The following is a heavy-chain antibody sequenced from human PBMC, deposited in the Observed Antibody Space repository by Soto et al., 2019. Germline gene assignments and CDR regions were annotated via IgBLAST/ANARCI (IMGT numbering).Heavy chain of an antibody. Sequence: EVQLVESGGGLVQPGGSLRLSCAASGFTFSSYDMHWVRQATGKGLEWVSAIGTAGDTYYPGSVKGRFTISRENAKNSLHHQLTSLRAESTAVYYCARDRYYGWGSYYSTSYCGMDVWGEGTTVTVSS. D-gene: IGHD3-10*01. CDR1: GFTFSSYD. J-gene: IGHJ6*04. V-gene: IGHV3-13*01. CDR2: IGTAGDT. CDR3: ARDRYYGWGSYYSTSYCGMDV.